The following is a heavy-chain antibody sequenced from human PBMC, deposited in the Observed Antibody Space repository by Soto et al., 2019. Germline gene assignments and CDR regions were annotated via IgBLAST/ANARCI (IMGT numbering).Heavy chain of an antibody. CDR2: IYYSGST. CDR1: GCSIRSGGYY. CDR3: ARDRYERSRTGTTWGPFED. V-gene: IGHV4-31*03. Sequence: LSEPPSLTFTVSGCSIRSGGYYWSWIRQHPGKGLEWIGYIYYSGSTYYNPSLKSRVTISVDTSKNQFSLKLSSVTAADTAVYYCARDRYERSRTGTTWGPFEDWGQGTLVTVAS. J-gene: IGHJ4*02. D-gene: IGHD1-7*01.